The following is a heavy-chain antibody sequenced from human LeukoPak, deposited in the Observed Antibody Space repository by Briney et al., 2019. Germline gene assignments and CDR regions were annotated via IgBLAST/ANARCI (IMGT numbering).Heavy chain of an antibody. J-gene: IGHJ6*02. CDR3: AKAISNSPYYGMDV. CDR1: GFTFSSYA. CDR2: INGSGGST. Sequence: TGGSLRLSCAASGFTFSSYAMSWVRQAPGKGLEWVSAINGSGGSTYYADSVKGRFTISRDNSKNTLYLQMNSLRAEDTAVYYCAKAISNSPYYGMDVWGQGTTVTVSS. V-gene: IGHV3-23*01. D-gene: IGHD3-3*01.